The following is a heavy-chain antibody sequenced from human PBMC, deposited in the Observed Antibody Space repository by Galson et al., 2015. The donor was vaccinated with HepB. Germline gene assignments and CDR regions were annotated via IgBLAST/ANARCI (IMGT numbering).Heavy chain of an antibody. CDR3: ARDEGKHYIWFDP. V-gene: IGHV3-7*01. CDR2: IKQDGSEK. D-gene: IGHD3-3*02. CDR1: GFTFTSYC. J-gene: IGHJ5*02. Sequence: SLRLSCAVSGFTFTSYCMSWVRQAPGKGLEWVANIKQDGSEKYSVDSVKGRFTISRDNAKNSVYLQMNSLRAEDTAVYYCARDEGKHYIWFDPWGQGTLVTVSS.